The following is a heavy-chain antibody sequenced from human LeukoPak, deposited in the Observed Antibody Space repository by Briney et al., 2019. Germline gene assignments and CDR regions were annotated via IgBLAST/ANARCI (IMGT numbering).Heavy chain of an antibody. CDR2: ISSSSSYI. Sequence: GGSLRLSCAASGFTFSTYIMTWVRQAPGKGLEWVSSISSSSSYIYYADSVKGRFTISRDNAKNSLYLQMNSLRAEDTAVYYCARAADYGSDYWGQGTLVTVSS. V-gene: IGHV3-21*01. D-gene: IGHD4-17*01. CDR3: ARAADYGSDY. CDR1: GFTFSTYI. J-gene: IGHJ4*02.